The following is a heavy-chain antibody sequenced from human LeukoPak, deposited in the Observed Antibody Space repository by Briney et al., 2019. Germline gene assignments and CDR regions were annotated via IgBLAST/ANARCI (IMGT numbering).Heavy chain of an antibody. D-gene: IGHD3-22*01. Sequence: SETLSLTCTVYGGSISSYYWSWIRQPPGKGLEWIGYIYYSGSTNYNPSLKSRVTISVDTSKNQFSLKLSSVTAADTAVYYCARGTYYQYNWFDPWGQGTLVTVSS. V-gene: IGHV4-59*01. CDR1: GGSISSYY. J-gene: IGHJ5*02. CDR2: IYYSGST. CDR3: ARGTYYQYNWFDP.